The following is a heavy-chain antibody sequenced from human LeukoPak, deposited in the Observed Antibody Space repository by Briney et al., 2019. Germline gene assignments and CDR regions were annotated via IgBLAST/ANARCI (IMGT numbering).Heavy chain of an antibody. CDR2: IYYSGST. J-gene: IGHJ3*02. V-gene: IGHV4-39*07. CDR3: AREFKSFEVVTASGAFDI. D-gene: IGHD2-21*02. CDR1: GGSISSSSYY. Sequence: SETLSLTCTVSGGSISSSSYYWGWNRQPPGKGLEWIGSIYYSGSTYYNPSLKSRVTISVDTSKNQFSLKLSSVTAADTAVYYCAREFKSFEVVTASGAFDIWGQGTMVTVSS.